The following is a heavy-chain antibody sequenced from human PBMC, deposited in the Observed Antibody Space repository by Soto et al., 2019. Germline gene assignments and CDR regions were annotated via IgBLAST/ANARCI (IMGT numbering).Heavy chain of an antibody. Sequence: ASVEVSCKASGYTFTGHYIHWVRQAPEQGPEWMGEIGPESGATRYAQKFQGRVTMTMDMSITTVYMELSNLSPDDTAVYYCGRGRSGQIVVFYWAQGTPVTVSS. CDR1: GYTFTGHY. D-gene: IGHD5-12*01. CDR3: GRGRSGQIVVFY. CDR2: IGPESGAT. J-gene: IGHJ4*02. V-gene: IGHV1-2*02.